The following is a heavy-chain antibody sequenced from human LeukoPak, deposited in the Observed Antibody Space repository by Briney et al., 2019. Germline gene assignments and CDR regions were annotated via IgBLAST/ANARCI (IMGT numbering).Heavy chain of an antibody. CDR2: ISAYNGNT. CDR1: GYTFTSYY. D-gene: IGHD3-10*01. Sequence: ASVKASCKASGYTFTSYYMHWVRQAPGQGLEWMGWISAYNGNTNYAQKLQGRVTMTTDTSTSTAYMELRSLRSDDTAVYYCARARLWFGELYDAFDIWGQGTMVTVSS. V-gene: IGHV1-18*04. J-gene: IGHJ3*02. CDR3: ARARLWFGELYDAFDI.